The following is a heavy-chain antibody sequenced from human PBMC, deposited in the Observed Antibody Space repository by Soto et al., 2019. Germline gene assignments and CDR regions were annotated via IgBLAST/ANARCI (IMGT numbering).Heavy chain of an antibody. V-gene: IGHV1-18*01. CDR3: ARDQANYYCSGSYYKSYSFYGTDV. D-gene: IGHD3-10*01. CDR2: ISAYNGNT. J-gene: IGHJ6*02. Sequence: ASVKVSCKASGYTFTSYGISWVRQAPGQGLERMGWISAYNGNTNYAQKLQGRVTMTTDTSTSTAHMELRSLRSDDTAVYYCARDQANYYCSGSYYKSYSFYGTDVWGLGTTVTGSS. CDR1: GYTFTSYG.